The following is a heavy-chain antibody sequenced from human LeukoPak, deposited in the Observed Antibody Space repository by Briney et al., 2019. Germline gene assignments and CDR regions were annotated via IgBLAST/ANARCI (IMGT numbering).Heavy chain of an antibody. CDR1: GYTFTGYY. CDR3: ARDASGAFDI. CDR2: ISAYNGNT. V-gene: IGHV1-18*04. Sequence: GASVKVSCKASGYTFTGYYMHWVRQAPGQGLEWMGWISAYNGNTNYAQKLQGRVTMTTDTSTSTAYMELRSLRSDDTAVYYCARDASGAFDIWGQGTMVTVSS. J-gene: IGHJ3*02.